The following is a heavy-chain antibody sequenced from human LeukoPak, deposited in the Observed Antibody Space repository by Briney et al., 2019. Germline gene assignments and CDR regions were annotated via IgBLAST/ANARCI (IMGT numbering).Heavy chain of an antibody. Sequence: GASVKVSCKASGGTFSSYAISWVRQAPGQGLEWMGGILPIFGTANYAQKFQGRVTITADESTSTAYMELSSLRSEDTAVYYCASTASVQPSFFDYWGQGTLVTVSS. J-gene: IGHJ4*02. CDR1: GGTFSSYA. CDR2: ILPIFGTA. V-gene: IGHV1-69*01. CDR3: ASTASVQPSFFDY. D-gene: IGHD3-16*02.